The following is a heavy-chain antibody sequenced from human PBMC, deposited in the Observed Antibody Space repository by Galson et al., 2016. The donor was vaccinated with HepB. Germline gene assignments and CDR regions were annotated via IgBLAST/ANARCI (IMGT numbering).Heavy chain of an antibody. J-gene: IGHJ4*02. CDR3: TTEGNSGWGGY. Sequence: SLRLSCAASGFTFRSYNMTWVRQAPGKGLEWVSSISTGSTYIYYADSVKGRFTVSRDNARNSLYLRMKSLRAEDTAVYYCTTEGNSGWGGYWGQGTLVTVSS. CDR1: GFTFRSYN. CDR2: ISTGSTYI. D-gene: IGHD6-25*01. V-gene: IGHV3-21*06.